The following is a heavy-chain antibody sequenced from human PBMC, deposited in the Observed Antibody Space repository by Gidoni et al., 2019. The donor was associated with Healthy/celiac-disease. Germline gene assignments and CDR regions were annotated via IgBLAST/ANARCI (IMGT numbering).Heavy chain of an antibody. J-gene: IGHJ3*02. CDR2: ST. Sequence: STYYNPSLKSRVTISVDTSKNQFSLKLSSVTAADTAVYYCARFASRMATTNAFDIWGQGTMVTVSS. CDR3: ARFASRMATTNAFDI. V-gene: IGHV4-39*01. D-gene: IGHD5-12*01.